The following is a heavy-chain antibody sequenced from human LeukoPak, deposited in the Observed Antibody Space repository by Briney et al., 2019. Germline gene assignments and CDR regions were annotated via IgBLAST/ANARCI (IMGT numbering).Heavy chain of an antibody. CDR2: IYYSGST. Sequence: SETLSLTCSVSGGSISSSTYYWGWIRQPPGKGLEWIGSIYYSGSTYYSPSLKSRVTMSVDTSKNQFSLKLSSVTAADTAVYYCARHFGGYGDYGGFDPWGQGTLVTVSS. CDR3: ARHFGGYGDYGGFDP. V-gene: IGHV4-39*01. D-gene: IGHD4-17*01. CDR1: GGSISSSTYY. J-gene: IGHJ5*02.